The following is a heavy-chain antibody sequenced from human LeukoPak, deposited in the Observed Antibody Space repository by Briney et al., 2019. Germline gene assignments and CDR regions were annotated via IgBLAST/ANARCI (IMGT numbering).Heavy chain of an antibody. J-gene: IGHJ3*02. CDR2: ISTYNGNT. V-gene: IGHV1-18*01. CDR1: GYTFTNYG. Sequence: GASVKVSCKASGYTFTNYGISWVRQAPGQGLEWMGWISTYNGNTNYAQKLQGRVTMTTDTSTSTAYMELRSLRAEDTAVYYCATRGGSSGWSYAFDIWGQGTMVTVSS. D-gene: IGHD6-19*01. CDR3: ATRGGSSGWSYAFDI.